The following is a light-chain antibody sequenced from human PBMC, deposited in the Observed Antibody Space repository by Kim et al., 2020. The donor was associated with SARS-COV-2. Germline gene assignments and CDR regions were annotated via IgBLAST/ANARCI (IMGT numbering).Light chain of an antibody. Sequence: GQRVTSSCSQGDSNIGNNFVYPYQQLPGTAPKPLIYRDNQRPSGVPDRFAVSKSVTSVSLAISGLRSEDEADYYCAAWDDRLSGPVFGGGTQLTVL. CDR1: DSNIGNNF. J-gene: IGLJ3*02. CDR2: RDN. CDR3: AAWDDRLSGPV. V-gene: IGLV1-47*01.